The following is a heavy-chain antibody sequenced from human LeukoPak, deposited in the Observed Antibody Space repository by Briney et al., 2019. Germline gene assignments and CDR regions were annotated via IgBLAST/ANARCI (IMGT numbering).Heavy chain of an antibody. J-gene: IGHJ4*02. D-gene: IGHD6-6*01. Sequence: GGSLRLSCAASGFTFSSYGMHWVRQAPGKGLEWVAVIWYDGSNKYYADSVKGRFTISRDNSKNTLYLQMNSLRAEDTAVYYCARVIRLGEQLVLDYWGQGTLVTVSS. CDR2: IWYDGSNK. V-gene: IGHV3-33*01. CDR1: GFTFSSYG. CDR3: ARVIRLGEQLVLDY.